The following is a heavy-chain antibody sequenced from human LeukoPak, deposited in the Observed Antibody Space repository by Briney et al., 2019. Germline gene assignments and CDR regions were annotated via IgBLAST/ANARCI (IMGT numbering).Heavy chain of an antibody. CDR2: VDPEDGET. D-gene: IGHD2-2*01. CDR1: GYTSTDYY. J-gene: IGHJ4*02. V-gene: IGHV1-69-2*01. CDR3: ATSRKHCSSTSCYVVDY. Sequence: ASVKVSCKVSGYTSTDYYMHWVQQAPGKGLEWMGLVDPEDGETIYAEKFQGRVTITADTSTDTAYMELSSLRSEDTAVYYCATSRKHCSSTSCYVVDYWGQGTLVTVSS.